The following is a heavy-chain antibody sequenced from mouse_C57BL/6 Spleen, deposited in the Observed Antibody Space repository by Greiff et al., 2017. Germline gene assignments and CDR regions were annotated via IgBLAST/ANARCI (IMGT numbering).Heavy chain of an antibody. CDR3: ARYGSSYDYAMDY. D-gene: IGHD1-1*01. J-gene: IGHJ4*01. Sequence: VMLVESGAELAKPGASVKLSCTASGYTFTSYWMHWVKPRPGQGLEWIGYINPSSGYTKYNQKFKDKATLTADKSSSTAYMQLSSLTYEDSAVYYCARYGSSYDYAMDYWGQGTSVTVSS. CDR2: INPSSGYT. V-gene: IGHV1-7*01. CDR1: GYTFTSYW.